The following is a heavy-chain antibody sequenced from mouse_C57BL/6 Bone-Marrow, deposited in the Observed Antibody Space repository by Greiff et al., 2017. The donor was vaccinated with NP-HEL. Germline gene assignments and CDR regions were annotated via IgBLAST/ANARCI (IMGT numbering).Heavy chain of an antibody. J-gene: IGHJ3*01. CDR1: GYTFTSYW. V-gene: IGHV1-59*01. Sequence: QVQLKESGAELVRPGTSVKLSCKASGYTFTSYWMHWVKQRPGQGLEWIGVIDPSDSYTNYNQKFKGKATLTVDTSSSTAYMQLSSLTSEDSAVYYCARERIYYGNPWFAYWGQGTLVTVSA. CDR2: IDPSDSYT. D-gene: IGHD2-1*01. CDR3: ARERIYYGNPWFAY.